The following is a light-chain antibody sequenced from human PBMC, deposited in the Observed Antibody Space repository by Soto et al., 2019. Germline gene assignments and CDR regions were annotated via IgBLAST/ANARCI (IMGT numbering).Light chain of an antibody. V-gene: IGKV1-5*01. CDR1: QSISRW. Sequence: DIPMTQSPSTLSASVGDRVSITCRASQSISRWLAWYQQKPGNAPKLLIYEASILESGVPSRFSGSGSGTDFTLTISSLQPDDFATYYCQQYNRHLPWTFGQGTKVEIK. CDR2: EAS. CDR3: QQYNRHLPWT. J-gene: IGKJ1*01.